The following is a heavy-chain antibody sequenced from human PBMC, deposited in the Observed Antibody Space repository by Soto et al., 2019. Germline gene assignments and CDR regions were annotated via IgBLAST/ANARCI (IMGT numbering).Heavy chain of an antibody. CDR3: ARGRDGSNYYFDY. CDR1: GGTFSDSV. V-gene: IGHV1-69*01. Sequence: QVQLVQSGPEVKKPGSSVTVSCKTSGGTFSDSVTSWVRQAPRQGLEWMGGIVPIFGKANIAEKFQDRVTITADESTSTAYMKLSSLRSEDTAVYYCARGRDGSNYYFDYWGQGTLVTVSS. CDR2: IVPIFGKA. D-gene: IGHD3-10*01. J-gene: IGHJ4*02.